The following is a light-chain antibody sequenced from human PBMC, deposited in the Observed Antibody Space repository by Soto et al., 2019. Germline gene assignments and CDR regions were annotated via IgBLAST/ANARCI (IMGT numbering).Light chain of an antibody. CDR3: QQYNDWPPLT. CDR1: QTISSN. CDR2: GAS. V-gene: IGKV3-15*01. Sequence: EVVMTQSPATLSASPGERATLSCRASQTISSNVAWYQQKPGQAPRLLIYGASTRATGIPARFSGSGSGTEFTLTISSLQSEDFAVYYCQQYNDWPPLTFGGGTKGRSN. J-gene: IGKJ4*01.